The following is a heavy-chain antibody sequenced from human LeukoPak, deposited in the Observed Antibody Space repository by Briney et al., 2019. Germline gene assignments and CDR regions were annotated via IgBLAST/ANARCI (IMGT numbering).Heavy chain of an antibody. CDR1: GFTFSSYA. CDR2: ISGSGGST. CDR3: AKALNRGYGLNWFDP. D-gene: IGHD5-18*01. Sequence: GGSLRLSCAASGFTFSSYAMSWVRQAPGKGLEWVSAISGSGGSTYYADSVKGRFSISKDNSKNTLYLQMSSLRAEDTAVYYCAKALNRGYGLNWFDPWGQGTLVTVSS. J-gene: IGHJ5*02. V-gene: IGHV3-23*01.